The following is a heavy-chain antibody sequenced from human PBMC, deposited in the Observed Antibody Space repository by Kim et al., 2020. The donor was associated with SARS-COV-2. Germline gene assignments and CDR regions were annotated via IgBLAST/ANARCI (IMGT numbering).Heavy chain of an antibody. CDR1: GYTFTSYG. CDR2: ISAYNGNT. V-gene: IGHV1-18*01. Sequence: ASVKVSCKASGYTFTSYGISWVRQAPGQGLEWMGWISAYNGNTNYAQKLQGRVTMTTDTSTSTAYMELRSLRSDDTAVYYCAREGYDSSGYYSLAIHYYYYGMDVWGQGTTVTVSS. D-gene: IGHD3-22*01. J-gene: IGHJ6*02. CDR3: AREGYDSSGYYSLAIHYYYYGMDV.